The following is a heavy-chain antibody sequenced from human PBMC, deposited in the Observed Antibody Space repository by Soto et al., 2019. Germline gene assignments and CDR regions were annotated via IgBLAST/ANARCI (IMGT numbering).Heavy chain of an antibody. J-gene: IGHJ4*02. Sequence: QVQLQQWGAGLLKPSETLSLTCAVYGGSFSGYYWSWIRQPPGKGLEWVGEINHSGSTNYNPSLKSRVTISVDTSKNLFSLKLSSVTAADTAVYYCARGGFYLEWLIWGQGTLVTVSS. V-gene: IGHV4-34*01. CDR3: ARGGFYLEWLI. CDR2: INHSGST. CDR1: GGSFSGYY. D-gene: IGHD3-3*01.